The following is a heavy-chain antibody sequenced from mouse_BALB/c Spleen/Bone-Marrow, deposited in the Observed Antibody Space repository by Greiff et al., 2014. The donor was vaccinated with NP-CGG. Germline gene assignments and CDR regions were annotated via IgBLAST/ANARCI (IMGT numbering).Heavy chain of an antibody. D-gene: IGHD1-1*01. CDR1: GFSLTSYG. CDR3: ARNYYGSSYWYFDV. V-gene: IGHV2-2*02. J-gene: IGHJ1*01. CDR2: IWSGGST. Sequence: QVQLKESGPGLVQPSQSLSITCTVSGFSLTSYGVHWVRQSPGKGLEWLGVIWSGGSTDYNAAFISRLSISKDNSKSQVFFKMNNLQANDTAIYYCARNYYGSSYWYFDVWGAGTTVTDSS.